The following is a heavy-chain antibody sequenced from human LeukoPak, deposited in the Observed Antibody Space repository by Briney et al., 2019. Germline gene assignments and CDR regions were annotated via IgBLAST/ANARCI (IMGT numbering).Heavy chain of an antibody. CDR3: ARVPYDSSGYYYREPHYDY. CDR2: INTNTGNP. V-gene: IGHV7-4-1*02. J-gene: IGHJ4*02. Sequence: ASVKVSCKASGYTFTSYAMNWVRQAPGQGLEWMGWINTNTGNPTYAQGFTGRFVFSLDTSVSTAYLQISSLKAEDTAVYYCARVPYDSSGYYYREPHYDYWGQGTLVTVSS. CDR1: GYTFTSYA. D-gene: IGHD3-22*01.